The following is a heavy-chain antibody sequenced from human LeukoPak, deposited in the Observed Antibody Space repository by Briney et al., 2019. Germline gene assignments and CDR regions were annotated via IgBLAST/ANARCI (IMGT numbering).Heavy chain of an antibody. CDR3: ARGHSYSYDY. CDR1: GFPFSTYA. D-gene: IGHD5-18*01. J-gene: IGHJ4*02. V-gene: IGHV3-64*01. Sequence: AGGSLRLSCAASGFPFSTYALHWVRQAPGKGLEYVSAISGNGGSTYYANSVKGRFTISRDNSRNTVYLQMGSLRAEDMAVYYYARGHSYSYDYWGQGTLVTVSS. CDR2: ISGNGGST.